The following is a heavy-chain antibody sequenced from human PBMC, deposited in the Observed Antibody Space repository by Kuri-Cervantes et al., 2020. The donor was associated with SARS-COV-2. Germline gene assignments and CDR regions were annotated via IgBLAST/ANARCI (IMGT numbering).Heavy chain of an antibody. J-gene: IGHJ4*02. Sequence: SQTLSLTCAVYGGSFSGHYWNWIRQPPGKGLEWIGESNHSGATNYKSSLRSRATISVDTSKNQFSLRLSSVTAADTAVYYCARLPDILTGYYNQAGVDYWGQGTLVTVSS. CDR2: SNHSGAT. CDR1: GGSFSGHY. D-gene: IGHD3-9*01. CDR3: ARLPDILTGYYNQAGVDY. V-gene: IGHV4-34*01.